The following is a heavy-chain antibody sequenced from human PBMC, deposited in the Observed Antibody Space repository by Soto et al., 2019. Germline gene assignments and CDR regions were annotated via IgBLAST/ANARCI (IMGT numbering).Heavy chain of an antibody. V-gene: IGHV1-69*13. Sequence: ASVKVSCKASGGTFSSYAISWVRQAPGQGLEWMGGIIPIFGTANYAQKFQGRVTITADESTSTAYMELSSLRSEDTAVYYCAFDAAYDSSGYSFDYWGQGSLVTVSS. D-gene: IGHD3-22*01. CDR1: GGTFSSYA. J-gene: IGHJ4*02. CDR3: AFDAAYDSSGYSFDY. CDR2: IIPIFGTA.